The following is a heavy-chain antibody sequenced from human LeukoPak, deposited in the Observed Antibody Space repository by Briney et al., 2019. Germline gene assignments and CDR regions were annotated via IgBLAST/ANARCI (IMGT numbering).Heavy chain of an antibody. J-gene: IGHJ1*01. Sequence: GGSLRLSCAASGFTFSSYAMSWVRQAPGKGLEWVSAISGSGGSTYYADSVKGRFSISRDNSKNTLYLQMNSLRAEDTAVYYCAKARYYDSSGLGQHWGQGTLVTVSS. CDR3: AKARYYDSSGLGQH. V-gene: IGHV3-23*01. CDR2: ISGSGGST. D-gene: IGHD3-22*01. CDR1: GFTFSSYA.